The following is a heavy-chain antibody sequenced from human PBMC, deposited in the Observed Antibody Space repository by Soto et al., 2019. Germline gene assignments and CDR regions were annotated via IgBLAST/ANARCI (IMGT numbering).Heavy chain of an antibody. D-gene: IGHD5-18*01. CDR2: ISNSGST. Sequence: SETLSLTCTVSGGSVTSDEDYWSWIRQSPGKGLEWIGYISNSGSTGYNPSLKTRLSMSVDRSKNQFTLRLTSVTAADTAVYFCATESGSTYGYFDYWGQGTQVTVYS. CDR1: GGSVTSDEDY. CDR3: ATESGSTYGYFDY. V-gene: IGHV4-30-4*01. J-gene: IGHJ4*02.